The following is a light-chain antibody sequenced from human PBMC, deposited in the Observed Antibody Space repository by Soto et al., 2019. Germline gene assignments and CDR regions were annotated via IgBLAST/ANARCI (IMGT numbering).Light chain of an antibody. J-gene: IGLJ2*01. Sequence: QSALTQPPSASGSPGQSVTISCTGTSSDVGGYNYVSWYQQHPGKAPKLMIYEVSKRPSGVPDRFSGSKYGNTASLTVSGLKAEDEADYYCSSYAGSNNVVFGGGTKVTVL. CDR3: SSYAGSNNVV. CDR2: EVS. CDR1: SSDVGGYNY. V-gene: IGLV2-8*01.